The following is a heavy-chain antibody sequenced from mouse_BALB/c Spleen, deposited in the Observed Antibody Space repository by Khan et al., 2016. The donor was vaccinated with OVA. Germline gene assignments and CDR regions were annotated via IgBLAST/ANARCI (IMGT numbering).Heavy chain of an antibody. V-gene: IGHV2-6-1*01. J-gene: IGHJ4*01. CDR1: GFSLTNYG. CDR3: ARQPYYHYNVMDY. CDR2: IWSDGST. Sequence: VKLEESGPGLVAPSQSLSITCTISGFSLTNYGVHWVRQPPGKGLEWLVVIWSDGSTTYNSALKSRLTISKDNSKSQVFLKMNSLQTDDTAMYFCARQPYYHYNVMDYWGQGPSVTVSS. D-gene: IGHD2-10*01.